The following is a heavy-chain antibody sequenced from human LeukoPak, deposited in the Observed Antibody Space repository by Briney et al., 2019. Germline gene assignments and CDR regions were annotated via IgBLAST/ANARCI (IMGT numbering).Heavy chain of an antibody. CDR1: GGSISSSSYY. V-gene: IGHV4-39*07. D-gene: IGHD1-7*01. CDR2: IYYSGST. Sequence: SETLSLTSSVSGGSISSSSYYWGWIRQPPGKGLEWIGSIYYSGSTNYNPSLKSRVTISVDTSKNQFSLKLSSVTAADTAVYHCARDNWNYGSSMDVWGQGTTVTVSS. CDR3: ARDNWNYGSSMDV. J-gene: IGHJ6*02.